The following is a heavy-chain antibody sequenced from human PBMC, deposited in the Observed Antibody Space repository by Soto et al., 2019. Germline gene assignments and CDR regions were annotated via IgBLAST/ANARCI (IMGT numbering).Heavy chain of an antibody. J-gene: IGHJ5*02. CDR2: VYTSRST. CDR3: ARVGMVGTVLGSWFDP. Sequence: SETLSLTCTVSGGSVSTNYCCWNRQRAGQGLELIGRVYTSRSTNYHSSLNSRVTMSVDTSKHNFYLSLRFVTAADTAVFYCARVGMVGTVLGSWFDPWGQGALVTVSS. CDR1: GGSVSTNY. D-gene: IGHD6-19*01. V-gene: IGHV4-4*07.